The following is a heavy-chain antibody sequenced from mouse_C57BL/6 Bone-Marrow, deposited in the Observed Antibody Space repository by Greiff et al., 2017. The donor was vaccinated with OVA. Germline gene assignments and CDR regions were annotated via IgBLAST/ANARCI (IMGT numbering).Heavy chain of an antibody. J-gene: IGHJ1*03. V-gene: IGHV5-9*01. D-gene: IGHD2-3*01. CDR2: ISGGGGNT. CDR1: GFTFSSYT. Sequence: EVQVVESGGGLVKPGGSLKLSCAASGFTFSSYTMSWVRQTPEKRLEWVATISGGGGNTYYPDSVKGRFTISRDNAKNTLYLQMSSLRSEDTALYYCARRDGYHWYFDVWGTVTTLTVSS. CDR3: ARRDGYHWYFDV.